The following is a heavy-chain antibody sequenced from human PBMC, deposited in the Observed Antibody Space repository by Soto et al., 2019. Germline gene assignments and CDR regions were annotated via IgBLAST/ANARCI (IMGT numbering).Heavy chain of an antibody. Sequence: VQLVQSGAEVKEPGASVTVSCRASGDRFTDYYMHWVRQAPGQGLEWMGWINPNSGVTKYAQKFQGWVTMTRDTSIRTVYMQLSRLRFDDTAIYYCARESGGATATLDYYYFYMDVWGTGTTVTVSS. V-gene: IGHV1-2*04. CDR3: ARESGGATATLDYYYFYMDV. J-gene: IGHJ6*03. CDR1: GDRFTDYY. CDR2: INPNSGVT. D-gene: IGHD5-12*01.